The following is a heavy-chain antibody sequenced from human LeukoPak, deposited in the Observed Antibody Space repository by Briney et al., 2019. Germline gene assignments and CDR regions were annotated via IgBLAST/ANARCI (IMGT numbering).Heavy chain of an antibody. CDR2: IKSDGST. CDR3: ARDSVQLKNYYYYYYMDV. CDR1: GFTFSSYW. D-gene: IGHD1-1*01. V-gene: IGHV3-74*01. J-gene: IGHJ6*03. Sequence: GGSLRLSCAASGFTFSSYWMHWVRQTPGKGLVWVSRIKSDGSTIYADSVKGRFTISRDNAKNSLYLQMNSLRAEDTAVYYCARDSVQLKNYYYYYYMDVWGKGTTVTISS.